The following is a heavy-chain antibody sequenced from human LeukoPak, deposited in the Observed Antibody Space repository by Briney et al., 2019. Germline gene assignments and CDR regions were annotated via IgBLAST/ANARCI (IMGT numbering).Heavy chain of an antibody. CDR2: FDPEEAKM. Sequence: ASVTVSCKVSGNSLSELSIQWVRQAPGKGLECMGGFDPEEAKMVYAQNFQGRVTMTEDTSTQTAYIELSGLTSDHTAVDYCTTRSGDFWSGFVNWGQGPLVTVSS. V-gene: IGHV1-24*01. CDR3: TTRSGDFWSGFVN. J-gene: IGHJ4*02. D-gene: IGHD3-3*01. CDR1: GNSLSELS.